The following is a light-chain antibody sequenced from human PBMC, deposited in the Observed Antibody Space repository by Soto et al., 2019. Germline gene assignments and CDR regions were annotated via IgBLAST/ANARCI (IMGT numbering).Light chain of an antibody. CDR3: QQYGTSPQT. Sequence: EIVLTQSPGTLSLSPGERATLSCRASQSVSSNYLAWYQQKPAQTPRLLIYGASNRATGVPDRFSGSGSGTEFTLTISRLEPEDFAVYYCQQYGTSPQTFGHGTKVDIK. V-gene: IGKV3-20*01. CDR2: GAS. J-gene: IGKJ1*01. CDR1: QSVSSNY.